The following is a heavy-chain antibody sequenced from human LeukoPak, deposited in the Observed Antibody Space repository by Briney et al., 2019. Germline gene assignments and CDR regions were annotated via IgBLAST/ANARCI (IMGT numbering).Heavy chain of an antibody. Sequence: SETLSLTCTVSGGSVSSGSYYWSWIRQPPGKGLEWIGYIYYSGSTNYNPSLKSRVTISVDTSKNQFSLKLSSVTAADTAVYYCASGEVGVVYRAGGRYYYYYHAMDVWGQGTTVTVSS. V-gene: IGHV4-61*01. D-gene: IGHD2-15*01. CDR2: IYYSGST. CDR1: GGSVSSGSYY. CDR3: ASGEVGVVYRAGGRYYYYYHAMDV. J-gene: IGHJ6*02.